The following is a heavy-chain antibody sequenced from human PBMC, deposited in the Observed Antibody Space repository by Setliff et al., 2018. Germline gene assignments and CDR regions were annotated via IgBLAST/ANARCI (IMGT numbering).Heavy chain of an antibody. CDR1: GYTFTSFG. CDR3: LRDRPYSNSPEYSFDV. Sequence: ASVKVSCKASGYTFTSFGVSWVRQAPGQGLEWMGWISGFTGFTQYSQKFKGRVAVTIDKSTSTAYMDLTSLRSDDTAVYYCLRDRPYSNSPEYSFDVWGQGTTGT. V-gene: IGHV1-18*01. J-gene: IGHJ3*01. D-gene: IGHD6-6*01. CDR2: ISGFTGFT.